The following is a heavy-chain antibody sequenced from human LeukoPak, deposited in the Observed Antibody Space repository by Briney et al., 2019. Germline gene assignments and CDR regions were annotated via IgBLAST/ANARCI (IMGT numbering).Heavy chain of an antibody. J-gene: IGHJ3*02. CDR2: ISGDGGST. D-gene: IGHD5-24*01. CDR3: AREGMATTNDAFDI. V-gene: IGHV3-43*02. Sequence: GRSLRLSCAASGFTFDDYAMHWVRQAPGKGLEWVSLISGDGGSTYYADSVKGRFTISRDNSKNSLYLQMNSLRTEDTALYYCAREGMATTNDAFDIWGQGTMVTVSS. CDR1: GFTFDDYA.